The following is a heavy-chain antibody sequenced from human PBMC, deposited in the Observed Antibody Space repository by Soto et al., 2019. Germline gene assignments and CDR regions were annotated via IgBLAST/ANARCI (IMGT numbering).Heavy chain of an antibody. CDR2: IYSSGST. D-gene: IGHD3-16*01. V-gene: IGHV4-59*01. Sequence: QVQLQESGPGLVKPSETLSLTCIVSNGSISSYYWSWFRQPPGKGLEWIGSIYSSGSTNYNPSLKSRVTISVDTSKNQLSLRLSYVTAADTAVYYCARGLTGSPIPGEYWGQGTLVTVSS. CDR1: NGSISSYY. J-gene: IGHJ4*02. CDR3: ARGLTGSPIPGEY.